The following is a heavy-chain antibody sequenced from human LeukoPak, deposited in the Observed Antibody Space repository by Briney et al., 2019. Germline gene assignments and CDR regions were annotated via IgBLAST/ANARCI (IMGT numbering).Heavy chain of an antibody. V-gene: IGHV1-18*01. CDR3: ARDKAVTTERTQYFHH. CDR1: GYTFTNYG. J-gene: IGHJ1*01. Sequence: ASVKVSCKASGYTFTNYGVSWVRQAPGRGLEWMGWISAYNGYTNYAQKFQFRVTMTTDTSTSTAYMELRGLTSDDTAVYYCARDKAVTTERTQYFHHWGQGTLVTVSS. CDR2: ISAYNGYT. D-gene: IGHD4-11*01.